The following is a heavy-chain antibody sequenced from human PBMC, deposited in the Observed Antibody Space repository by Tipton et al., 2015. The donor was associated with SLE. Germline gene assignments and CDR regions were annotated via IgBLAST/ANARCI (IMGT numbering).Heavy chain of an antibody. V-gene: IGHV4-61*09. Sequence: TLSLTCTASGGSISSGSYYWSWIRQPAGKGLEWIGHIYTSGSTNYNPSLKSRVTISVDTSKNQFSLKLSSVTAADTAVYYCASRRVEYCSGGSCYLGYFDYWGQGTLVTVSS. CDR1: GGSISSGSYY. D-gene: IGHD2-15*01. CDR2: IYTSGST. CDR3: ASRRVEYCSGGSCYLGYFDY. J-gene: IGHJ4*02.